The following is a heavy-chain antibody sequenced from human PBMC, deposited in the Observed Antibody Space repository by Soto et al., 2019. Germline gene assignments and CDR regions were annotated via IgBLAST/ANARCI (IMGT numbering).Heavy chain of an antibody. CDR2: IIPIFGTA. D-gene: IGHD2-15*01. J-gene: IGHJ4*02. CDR1: GGTFSSYA. CDR3: ARVRSMTCGGSCYSGFFDY. V-gene: IGHV1-69*01. Sequence: QVQLVQSGAEVKKPGSSVKVSCKASGGTFSSYAISWVRQAPGQGLEWMGGIIPIFGTANYAQKFQGRVTITADESTSTAYMELSSLRSEDTAMYYCARVRSMTCGGSCYSGFFDYWGQGTLVTVSS.